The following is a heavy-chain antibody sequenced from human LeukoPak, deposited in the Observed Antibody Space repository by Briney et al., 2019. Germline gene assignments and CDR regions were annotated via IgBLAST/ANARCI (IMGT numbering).Heavy chain of an antibody. CDR1: GFTFCTYS. CDR2: ISYDGSNK. Sequence: GGSLRLSCATSGFTFCTYSMHWVRQAPGKGLEWVAVISYDGSNKYYADSVKGRFTISRDISKNTLYLQMNSLRAEDTAMYYCSRDMSPAMDVWGKGTTVTVSS. CDR3: SRDMSPAMDV. D-gene: IGHD3-10*02. V-gene: IGHV3-30*04. J-gene: IGHJ6*04.